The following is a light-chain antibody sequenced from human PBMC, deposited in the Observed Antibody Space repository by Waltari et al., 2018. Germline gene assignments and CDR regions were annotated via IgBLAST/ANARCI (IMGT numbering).Light chain of an antibody. CDR1: QSISSGY. Sequence: EFVLTQSPGTLSLSPGERATLSCRASQSISSGYLAWNQQKPGQTPRLLIYGASMRAIGIPDRFSGSGSGTGFTLTISRLEPEDFAVYYCQQYGGSPYTFGQGTKLEIK. CDR3: QQYGGSPYT. J-gene: IGKJ2*01. CDR2: GAS. V-gene: IGKV3-20*01.